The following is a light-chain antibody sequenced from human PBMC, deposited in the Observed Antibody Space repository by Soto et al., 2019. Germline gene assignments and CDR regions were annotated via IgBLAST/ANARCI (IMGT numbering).Light chain of an antibody. CDR2: TTS. J-gene: IGKJ5*01. Sequence: DIQITQSPSSLSASVGDRVTITCRASQSISSYLNWYQPNPGKAPKLLIYTTSSLHSGVPSRFSGSGSGTDFTLTISSLQPEDFATYYCQQSYSTTITVGQGTRLEI. CDR1: QSISSY. CDR3: QQSYSTTIT. V-gene: IGKV1-39*01.